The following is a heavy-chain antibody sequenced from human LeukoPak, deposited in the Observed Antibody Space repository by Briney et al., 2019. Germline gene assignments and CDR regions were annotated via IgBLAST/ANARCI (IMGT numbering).Heavy chain of an antibody. CDR2: INPSGGST. CDR3: ARVGPNSGSYSGGLDY. J-gene: IGHJ4*02. D-gene: IGHD1-26*01. Sequence: ASVKVSCKASGYTFTSHYMHWVRQAPGQGLEWMGIINPSGGSTNYAQKFQGRVAMTRDTSTSTVYMDLSSLRSEDTAVYYCARVGPNSGSYSGGLDYWGQGTLVTVSS. CDR1: GYTFTSHY. V-gene: IGHV1-46*01.